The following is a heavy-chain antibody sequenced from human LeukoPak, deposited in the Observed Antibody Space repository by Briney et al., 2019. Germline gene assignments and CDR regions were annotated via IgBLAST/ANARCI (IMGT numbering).Heavy chain of an antibody. V-gene: IGHV3-66*01. CDR3: ARARITMVRGEYYFDY. CDR1: GFTVSSNY. J-gene: IGHJ4*02. Sequence: PGGSLRLSRAASGFTVSSNYMSWVRQAPGKGLEWVSVIYSGGSTYYADSVKGRFTISRDNSKNTLYLQMNSLRAEDTAVYYCARARITMVRGEYYFDYWGQGTLVTVSS. CDR2: IYSGGST. D-gene: IGHD3-10*01.